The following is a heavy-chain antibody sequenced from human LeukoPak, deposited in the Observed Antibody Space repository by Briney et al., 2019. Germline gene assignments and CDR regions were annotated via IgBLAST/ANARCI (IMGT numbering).Heavy chain of an antibody. V-gene: IGHV1-24*01. J-gene: IGHJ6*02. CDR1: GYTLTELS. D-gene: IGHD6-13*01. CDR2: FDPEDGKT. Sequence: ASVKVSCKVSGYTLTELSMFWVRQAPGKGLEWMGSFDPEDGKTVYAQKFQGRVTMTEDTSTDTAYMELSRLRSEDTAVYYCATEYLVTAGLMDVWGQGTTVTVSS. CDR3: ATEYLVTAGLMDV.